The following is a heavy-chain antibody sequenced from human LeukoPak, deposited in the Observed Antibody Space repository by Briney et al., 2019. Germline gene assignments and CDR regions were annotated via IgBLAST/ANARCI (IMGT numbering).Heavy chain of an antibody. V-gene: IGHV7-4-1*02. CDR2: IITNTGNP. CDR1: GYTFTTYA. CDR3: ARVCQFCPLPYYYYGMDV. D-gene: IGHD3-9*01. J-gene: IGHJ6*02. Sequence: ASVKVSCKASGYTFTTYAMNWVRQAPGQGLEWMGWIITNTGNPTYAQGFTGRFVFSLDTSVSTAYLQITSLKAEDTAVYYCARVCQFCPLPYYYYGMDVWGQGTTVTVSS.